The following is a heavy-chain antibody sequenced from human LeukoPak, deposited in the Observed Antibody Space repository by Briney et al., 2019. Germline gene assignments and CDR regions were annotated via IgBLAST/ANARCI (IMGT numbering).Heavy chain of an antibody. J-gene: IGHJ4*02. CDR1: GLTLSSNQ. V-gene: IGHV3-53*05. CDR3: ARDHASAGGGLDF. CDR2: IYSGGIT. D-gene: IGHD6-13*01. Sequence: PGGSLRLSCAPSGLTLSSNQMAWVRQAPGKGLEWVSDIYSGGITYYTDSVQGRFTIYRDNSKNTVYLQMNSLRFEDTALYYCARDHASAGGGLDFWGQGTQVTVSA.